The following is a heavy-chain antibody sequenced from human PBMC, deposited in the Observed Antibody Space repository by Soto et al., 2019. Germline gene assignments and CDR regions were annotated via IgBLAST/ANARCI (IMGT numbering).Heavy chain of an antibody. D-gene: IGHD2-21*02. Sequence: SETLSLTCTVSGGSITDYSWVWIRQPAGKGLEWIGRFFSSGSTNYNPSLKGRITMSLDTSKNQFSLKLNSATATDTAVYFCAIDQGVVVTADNWFDPWGQGILGTVPQ. J-gene: IGHJ5*02. CDR1: GGSITDYS. CDR3: AIDQGVVVTADNWFDP. V-gene: IGHV4-4*07. CDR2: FFSSGST.